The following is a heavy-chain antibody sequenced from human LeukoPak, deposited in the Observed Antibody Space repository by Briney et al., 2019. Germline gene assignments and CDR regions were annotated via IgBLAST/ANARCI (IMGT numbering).Heavy chain of an antibody. CDR3: ATGPAYYYDNGGYYGDY. CDR2: ISTSSSSI. Sequence: GGSLRLSCAAPGFTFSSYSMNWVRQAPGKGLEWVSYISTSSSSIYFSDSVKGRFTISRDNAKNSLYLQMNSLRAEDTAVYYCATGPAYYYDNGGYYGDYWGQGTLVTVSS. D-gene: IGHD3-22*01. J-gene: IGHJ4*02. V-gene: IGHV3-48*04. CDR1: GFTFSSYS.